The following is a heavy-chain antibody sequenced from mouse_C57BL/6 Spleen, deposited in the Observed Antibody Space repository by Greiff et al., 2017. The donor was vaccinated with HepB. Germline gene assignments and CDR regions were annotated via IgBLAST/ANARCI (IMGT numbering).Heavy chain of an antibody. Sequence: EVQLQESGPGLVKPSQSLSLTCSVTGYSITSGYSWNWIRQFPGNKLEWMGYISYDGSNNYNPSLKNRISITRDTAKNQFILKLHSVTTEDTATYYCARDRGSSYRWYFDVWRRGTTVTVSS. CDR1: GYSITSGYS. CDR3: ARDRGSSYRWYFDV. J-gene: IGHJ1*03. V-gene: IGHV3-6*01. CDR2: ISYDGSN. D-gene: IGHD1-1*01.